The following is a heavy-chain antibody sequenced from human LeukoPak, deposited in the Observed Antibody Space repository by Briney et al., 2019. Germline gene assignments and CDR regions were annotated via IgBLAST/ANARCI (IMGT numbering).Heavy chain of an antibody. V-gene: IGHV3-48*02. CDR1: GFTFSSYN. Sequence: GGSLRLSCAASGFTFSSYNMNWVRQAPGKGLEWVSYISSSHNTIYYADSVKGRFTISRDNAKNSLYLQMNSLRDEDTAVYYCARQLGGSGSYWGQGTLVTVSS. D-gene: IGHD3-10*01. CDR3: ARQLGGSGSY. J-gene: IGHJ4*02. CDR2: ISSSHNTI.